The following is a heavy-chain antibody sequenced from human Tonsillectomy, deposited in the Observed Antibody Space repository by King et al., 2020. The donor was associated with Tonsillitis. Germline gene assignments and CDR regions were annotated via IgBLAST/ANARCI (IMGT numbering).Heavy chain of an antibody. J-gene: IGHJ4*01. V-gene: IGHV4-39*07. CDR2: IYYSGST. D-gene: IGHD3-10*01. CDR1: GGSISSSSYY. Sequence: QLQESGPGLVKPSETLSLTCTVSGGSISSSSYYWGWIRQPPGKGLEWIGSIYYSGSTYYNPSLKSRVTISVDTSKNQFSLKLSSVTAADTAVYYCASKWVTCGSANNYFEYWGTGPLVTVS. CDR3: ASKWVTCGSANNYFEY.